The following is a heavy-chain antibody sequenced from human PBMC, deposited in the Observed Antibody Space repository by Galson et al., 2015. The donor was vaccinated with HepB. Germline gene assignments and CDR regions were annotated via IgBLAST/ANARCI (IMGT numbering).Heavy chain of an antibody. Sequence: SVKVSCKASGYTFTSYAMHWVRQAPGQRLEWMGWINAGNGNTKYSQKFQGRVTITRDTSASTAYMELSSLRSEDTAVYYCAADLQLERRSAFDIWGQGTMVTVSS. CDR3: AADLQLERRSAFDI. CDR2: INAGNGNT. V-gene: IGHV1-3*01. CDR1: GYTFTSYA. D-gene: IGHD1-1*01. J-gene: IGHJ3*02.